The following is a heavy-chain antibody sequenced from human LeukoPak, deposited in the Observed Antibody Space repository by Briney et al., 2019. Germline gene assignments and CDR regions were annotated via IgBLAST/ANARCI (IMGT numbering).Heavy chain of an antibody. D-gene: IGHD2-2*01. CDR3: ARSSTGCPDY. V-gene: IGHV3-64D*06. CDR1: GFTFSGYA. CDR2: ISGNGAGT. J-gene: IGHJ4*02. Sequence: GGSLRLSCSASGFTFSGYAMHWVRQAPGKGLEYVSTISGNGAGTDYADSVKGRFTISRDTSNTLYLQVTSLRVEDTAVYYCARSSTGCPDYWGQGTLVTVSS.